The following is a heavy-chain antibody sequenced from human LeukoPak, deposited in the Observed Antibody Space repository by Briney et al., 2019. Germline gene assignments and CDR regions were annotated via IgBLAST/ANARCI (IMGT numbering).Heavy chain of an antibody. J-gene: IGHJ3*02. CDR2: LSYDGSNK. CDR1: GFTFSSYA. CDR3: ARDRDCSSTSCYNAFDI. V-gene: IGHV3-30*04. D-gene: IGHD2-2*02. Sequence: PGGSLRLSCAASGFTFSSYAVHWVRQAPGKGLEWVAVLSYDGSNKYYADSVKGRFTISRDNSKNTLYLQMNSLRAEDTAVYYCARDRDCSSTSCYNAFDIWGQGTMVTVSS.